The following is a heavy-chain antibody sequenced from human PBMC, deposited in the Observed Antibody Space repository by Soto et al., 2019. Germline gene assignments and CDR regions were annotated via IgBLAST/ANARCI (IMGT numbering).Heavy chain of an antibody. Sequence: QVQLQESGPELVKPSQTLSLTCSVSGGSITTNGHYWTWIRQHPGQGLEWIAYIYYTGNTYLNPSLTSRLSISVDTSNNQFSLELRSVTAADTAVYYCAREQWGFDSWGQGTLVTVSS. CDR3: AREQWGFDS. D-gene: IGHD6-19*01. J-gene: IGHJ4*02. V-gene: IGHV4-31*03. CDR1: GGSITTNGHY. CDR2: IYYTGNT.